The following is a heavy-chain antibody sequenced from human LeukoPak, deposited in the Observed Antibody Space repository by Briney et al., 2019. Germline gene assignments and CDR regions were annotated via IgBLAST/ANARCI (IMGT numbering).Heavy chain of an antibody. CDR2: ISGSGGST. CDR3: AKDKPNRGMDV. J-gene: IGHJ6*04. Sequence: GGALRLCGEASGFTFSRYAMSWVRQAPGKGLEWVSGISGSGGSTYYADSVKGRFTISRDNSKNTLYLQMNSLRAEDTAVYHCAKDKPNRGMDVWGKGTTVTVSS. D-gene: IGHD1-14*01. V-gene: IGHV3-23*01. CDR1: GFTFSRYA.